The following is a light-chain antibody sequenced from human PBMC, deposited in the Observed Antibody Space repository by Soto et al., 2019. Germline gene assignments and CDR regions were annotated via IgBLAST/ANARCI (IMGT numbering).Light chain of an antibody. CDR1: SSDVGGYNY. CDR3: SSYTSSSTYV. J-gene: IGLJ1*01. Sequence: QSALTQPASVSGSPGQSITISCTGTSSDVGGYNYVSWYQQYPAKAPKLMIYEVSNRPSGVSNRFSGSKSGNTASLTISGLQAEDEADYYCSSYTSSSTYVFGTGTKVTVL. CDR2: EVS. V-gene: IGLV2-14*01.